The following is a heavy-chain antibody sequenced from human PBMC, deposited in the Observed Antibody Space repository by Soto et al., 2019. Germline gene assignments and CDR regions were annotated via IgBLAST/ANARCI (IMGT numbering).Heavy chain of an antibody. CDR2: IKEDGSEI. D-gene: IGHD3-16*01. CDR1: GFNVRSYW. Sequence: SVGSLRLSCAVSGFNVRSYWMSWVRQAPGKGLEWVASIKEDGSEIYYLQSVRGRFAISRDSAGNALQLAMNYLSAEDTATYFCARGIGFDYVNWGQGTLVTVSS. J-gene: IGHJ4*02. V-gene: IGHV3-7*01. CDR3: ARGIGFDYVN.